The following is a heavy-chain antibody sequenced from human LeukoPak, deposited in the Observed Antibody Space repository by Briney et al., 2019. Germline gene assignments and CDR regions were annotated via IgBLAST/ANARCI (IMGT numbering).Heavy chain of an antibody. J-gene: IGHJ4*02. CDR1: GGSISSGGYL. CDR2: IYCSWST. D-gene: IGHD3-10*01. V-gene: IGHV4-39*01. Sequence: SETLSLTCTVFGGSISSGGYLWGGSRQPPGKGLEFIGNIYCSWSTYYNPSLKSRVSISVDTSKNQFSLKLSSVTAADTAVYYCLRSHGAYWGQGTLVTVSS. CDR3: LRSHGAY.